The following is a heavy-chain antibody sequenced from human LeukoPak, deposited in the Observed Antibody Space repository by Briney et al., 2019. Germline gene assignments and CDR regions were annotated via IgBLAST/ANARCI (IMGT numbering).Heavy chain of an antibody. J-gene: IGHJ4*02. Sequence: GGSLRLSCAASGFTFSNYAMSWVRQAPGKGLEWFSAITESGGDTYYADSVKGRFTISRDNSKNTLDLQMSSLRAEDTAVYYCAKGSASSRPYYFDYWGQGALVTVSS. V-gene: IGHV3-23*01. CDR2: ITESGGDT. CDR1: GFTFSNYA. CDR3: AKGSASSRPYYFDY. D-gene: IGHD3-16*01.